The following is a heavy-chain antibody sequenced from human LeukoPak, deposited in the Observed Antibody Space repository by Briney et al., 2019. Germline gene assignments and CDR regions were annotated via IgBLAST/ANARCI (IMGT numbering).Heavy chain of an antibody. D-gene: IGHD1-1*01. CDR1: GFTFTKSA. CDR2: ISGSGNST. J-gene: IGHJ2*01. CDR3: VKEISNWYWYFDL. Sequence: GGSLRLSCAAPGFTFTKSAMIWVRQAPGKGLEWVSVISGSGNSTYYADSVKGRFTISRDNSKNTLYLQMNSLRGEDTAVYHCVKEISNWYWYFDLWGRGTLVTVSS. V-gene: IGHV3-23*01.